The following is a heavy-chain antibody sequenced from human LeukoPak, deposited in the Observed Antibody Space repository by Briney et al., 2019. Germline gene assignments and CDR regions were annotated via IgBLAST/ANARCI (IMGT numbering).Heavy chain of an antibody. V-gene: IGHV4-38-2*02. CDR3: ARYSYGQRVDY. CDR2: IYHSGST. Sequence: SETLSLTCTVSGYSISSGYYWGWIRQPPGKGLEWIGSIYHSGSTYYNPSLKSRVTISVDTSKNQFSLKLSSVTAADTAVYYRARYSYGQRVDYWGQGTLVTVSS. D-gene: IGHD5-18*01. J-gene: IGHJ4*02. CDR1: GYSISSGYY.